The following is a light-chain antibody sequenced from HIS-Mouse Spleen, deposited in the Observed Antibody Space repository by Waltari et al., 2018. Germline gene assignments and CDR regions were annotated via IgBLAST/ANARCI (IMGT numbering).Light chain of an antibody. Sequence: QSALTQPPSASGSPGQSVTISCTGTSSAVGGYNYVPWYQQPPGKAPKLMIYEVSKRPSGVPDRLSGSKSGNTASLTVSGLQAEDEADYYCSSYAGSNIVVFGGGTKLTVL. CDR3: SSYAGSNIVV. J-gene: IGLJ2*01. CDR1: SSAVGGYNY. CDR2: EVS. V-gene: IGLV2-8*01.